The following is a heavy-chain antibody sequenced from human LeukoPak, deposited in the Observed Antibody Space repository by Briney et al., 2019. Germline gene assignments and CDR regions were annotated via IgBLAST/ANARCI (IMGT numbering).Heavy chain of an antibody. CDR1: GYTFTSYY. Sequence: ASVKVSCKASGYTFTSYYMHWVRQAPGQGLEWMGIINPSGGSTSYAQKFQGRVTMTRDTSTSTVYMELSSLRSEDTAVYYCANSDHSFGYNYYGMDVWGQGTTVTVSS. D-gene: IGHD3-3*01. CDR2: INPSGGST. V-gene: IGHV1-46*01. CDR3: ANSDHSFGYNYYGMDV. J-gene: IGHJ6*02.